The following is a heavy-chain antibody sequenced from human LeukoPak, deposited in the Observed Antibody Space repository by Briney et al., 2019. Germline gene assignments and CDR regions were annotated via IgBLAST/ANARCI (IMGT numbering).Heavy chain of an antibody. J-gene: IGHJ4*02. V-gene: IGHV1-2*02. CDR3: ARVSKLGCSGVTCYSAFDN. CDR2: INPNSGGT. Sequence: GASVKVSCRASGYTFSAYYIHWVRQAPGQGLEWMGWINPNSGGTDYAQKFQGRVTMTRDTSISTAFMEPNSLTSDDTAVYYCARVSKLGCSGVTCYSAFDNWGQGSLVTVSS. D-gene: IGHD2-15*01. CDR1: GYTFSAYY.